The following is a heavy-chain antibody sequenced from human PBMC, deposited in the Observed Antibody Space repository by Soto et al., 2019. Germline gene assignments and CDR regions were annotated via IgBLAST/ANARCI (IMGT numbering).Heavy chain of an antibody. CDR1: GFTFNKYS. CDR3: ARDDLVY. Sequence: QVHLVESGGGVVQPGRSLRLSCAASGFTFNKYSMHWVRQAPGKGLEWVAVITYDGNTKYYADSVKGRFTISRENSKNTLYLQTIPLRPEDTGVYYCARDDLVYWGQGTLVTVSS. CDR2: ITYDGNTK. J-gene: IGHJ4*02. V-gene: IGHV3-30-3*01. D-gene: IGHD2-21*01.